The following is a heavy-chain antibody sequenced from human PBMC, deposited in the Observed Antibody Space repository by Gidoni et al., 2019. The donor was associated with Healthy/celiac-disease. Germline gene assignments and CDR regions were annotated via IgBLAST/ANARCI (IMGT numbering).Heavy chain of an antibody. CDR1: GFPFSGYG. Sequence: QVQLVESGGGVVQPGRSLRLPCAASGFPFSGYGMHWVRQAPGKGLGWVAVIWYDGSNKYYADSVKGRFTISRDNSRNTLYLQMNSLRVEDTAVYYCARDPHFSEDYFYYGMDVWGQGTTVTVSS. CDR2: IWYDGSNK. CDR3: ARDPHFSEDYFYYGMDV. V-gene: IGHV3-33*01. J-gene: IGHJ6*02.